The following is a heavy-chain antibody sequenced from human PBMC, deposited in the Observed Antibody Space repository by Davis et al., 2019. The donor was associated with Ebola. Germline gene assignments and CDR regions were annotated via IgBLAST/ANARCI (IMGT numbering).Heavy chain of an antibody. CDR2: VSGNNGKT. CDR1: GYSFTHYS. D-gene: IGHD2-2*01. Sequence: ASVKVSCKASGYSFTHYSFSWVRQAPGQGLEWMGWVSGNNGKTDYAQKFQGRVTMTTDTSTSTAYMELRSLTSDDTAAYYCAREIGVAVPGVMKDAFDIWGQGTVVTVSS. CDR3: AREIGVAVPGVMKDAFDI. V-gene: IGHV1-18*01. J-gene: IGHJ3*02.